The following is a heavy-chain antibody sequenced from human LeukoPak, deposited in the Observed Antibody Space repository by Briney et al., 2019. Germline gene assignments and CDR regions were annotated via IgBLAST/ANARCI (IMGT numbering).Heavy chain of an antibody. V-gene: IGHV3-23*01. J-gene: IGHJ4*02. CDR2: ISGSGGST. Sequence: GGSLRLSCAASGFTFSSYAMSWVRQAPGKGLEWVSAISGSGGSTYYADSVKGRFTISRDNSKNTLYLQMNSLRAEDTAVYYCAKDQLLRYGDYLGYYFDYWGQGTLVTVSS. CDR1: GFTFSSYA. CDR3: AKDQLLRYGDYLGYYFDY. D-gene: IGHD4-17*01.